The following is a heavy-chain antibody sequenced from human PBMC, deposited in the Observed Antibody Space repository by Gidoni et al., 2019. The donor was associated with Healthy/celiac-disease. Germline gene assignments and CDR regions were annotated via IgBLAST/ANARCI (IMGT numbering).Heavy chain of an antibody. J-gene: IGHJ4*02. V-gene: IGHV4-34*01. CDR2: INHSGST. CDR1: GGSFSGYY. Sequence: QVQLQQWGAGLLKPSETLSRTCAVYGGSFSGYYWSWIRQPPGKGLEWIGEINHSGSTNYNPSLKSRVTISVDTSKNQFSLKLSSVTAADTAVYYCASRGVTTVVTPEGDYWGQGTLVTVSS. CDR3: ASRGVTTVVTPEGDY. D-gene: IGHD4-17*01.